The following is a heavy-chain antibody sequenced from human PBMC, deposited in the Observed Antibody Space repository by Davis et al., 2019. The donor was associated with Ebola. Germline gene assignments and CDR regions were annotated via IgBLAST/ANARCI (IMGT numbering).Heavy chain of an antibody. CDR2: IIPIFGTA. Sequence: SVKVSCKASGGTFSSYAISWVRQAPGQGLEWMGGIIPIFGTANYAQKFQGRVTITADESTSTAYMELSSLRSEDTAVYYCARTHGSGSAYFDYWGQGTLVTVSS. CDR3: ARTHGSGSAYFDY. J-gene: IGHJ4*02. CDR1: GGTFSSYA. V-gene: IGHV1-69*13. D-gene: IGHD3-10*01.